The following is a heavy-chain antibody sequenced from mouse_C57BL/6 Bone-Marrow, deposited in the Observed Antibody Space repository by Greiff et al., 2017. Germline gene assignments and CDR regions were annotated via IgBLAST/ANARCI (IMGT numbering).Heavy chain of an antibody. V-gene: IGHV1-81*01. CDR1: GYTFTSYG. Sequence: QVQLKESGAELARPGASVKLSCKASGYTFTSYGISWVKQRTGQGLEWIGEIYPRSGNTYYNEKFKGKATLTADKSSSTAYMELRSLTSEDSAVYFCARDVGYYGYGDGYYFDYWGQGTTLTVSS. D-gene: IGHD2-2*01. J-gene: IGHJ2*01. CDR3: ARDVGYYGYGDGYYFDY. CDR2: IYPRSGNT.